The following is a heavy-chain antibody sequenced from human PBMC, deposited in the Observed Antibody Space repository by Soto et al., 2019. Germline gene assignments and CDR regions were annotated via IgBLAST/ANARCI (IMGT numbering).Heavy chain of an antibody. V-gene: IGHV3-33*01. CDR1: GFTFSSYG. CDR3: ARDGEDIVVVVAAIPYYYYGMDV. Sequence: QVQLVESGGGVVQPGRSLRLSCAASGFTFSSYGMHWVRQAPGKGLEWVAVIWYDGSNKYYADSVKGRFTISRDNSKNTXXLXMXXLRAEDTAVYYCARDGEDIVVVVAAIPYYYYGMDVWGQGTTVTVSS. CDR2: IWYDGSNK. J-gene: IGHJ6*02. D-gene: IGHD2-15*01.